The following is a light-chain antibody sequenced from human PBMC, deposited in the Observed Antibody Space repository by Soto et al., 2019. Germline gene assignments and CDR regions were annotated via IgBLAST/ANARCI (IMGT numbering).Light chain of an antibody. V-gene: IGKV4-1*01. CDR1: QNLLCKSNNKNY. CDR3: QQYYTTPPT. CDR2: WAS. Sequence: DIVLIQSPDSLAVSLGERATINCKSTQNLLCKSNNKNYLAWYQQKPGQPPKLLIYWASTRQSGVPDRFSGSGSGTDFTLTISSLRAEDVAVYYCQQYYTTPPTFGQGTKVEI. J-gene: IGKJ1*01.